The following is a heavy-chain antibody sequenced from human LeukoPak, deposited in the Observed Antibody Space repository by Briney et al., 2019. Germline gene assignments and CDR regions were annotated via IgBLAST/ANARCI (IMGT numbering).Heavy chain of an antibody. CDR2: IHGTLGST. J-gene: IGHJ3*02. D-gene: IGHD3-3*01. V-gene: IGHV4-4*07. CDR3: ARIFDRDI. CDR1: GGPIRNSY. Sequence: PSETLSPICTVSGGPIRNSYWSWVRHSAGTGMQWIGRIHGTLGSTNHNPSLKSRVVMSLDTSSNQFSLRLSAMSAADTATYYCARIFDRDIWGQGTLVTVSP.